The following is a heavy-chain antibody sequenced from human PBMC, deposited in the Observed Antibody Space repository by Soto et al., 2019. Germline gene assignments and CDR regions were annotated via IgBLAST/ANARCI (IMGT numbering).Heavy chain of an antibody. V-gene: IGHV4-39*01. D-gene: IGHD3-10*01. CDR3: ARLPSYGSGSYYNAYYSYGMDV. J-gene: IGHJ6*02. Sequence: SETLSLTCTVSGGPISSSSYYWGWIRQPPGKGLEWIGSIYYSGSTYYNPSLKSRGTISVDTSKNQFSLKLSSVTAADTAVYYWARLPSYGSGSYYNAYYSYGMDVWGQGITVT. CDR1: GGPISSSSYY. CDR2: IYYSGST.